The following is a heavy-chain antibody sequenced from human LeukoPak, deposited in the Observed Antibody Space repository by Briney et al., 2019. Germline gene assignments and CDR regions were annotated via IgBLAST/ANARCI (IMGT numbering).Heavy chain of an antibody. J-gene: IGHJ4*02. V-gene: IGHV3-23*01. CDR2: MSGSGGST. D-gene: IGHD1-1*01. CDR3: AKATGTLGN. CDR1: GFTFSSHA. Sequence: GGSLRLSCAGSGFTFSSHAMSWVRQAPGKGLEWVSAMSGSGGSTYYADSVKGRFTISRDNSKNTLYLQMNSLTAEDTAIYYCAKATGTLGNWGQGTLVTVSA.